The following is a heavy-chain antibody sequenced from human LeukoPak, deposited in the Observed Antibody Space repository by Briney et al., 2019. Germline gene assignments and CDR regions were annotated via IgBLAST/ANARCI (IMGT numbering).Heavy chain of an antibody. Sequence: SETLSLTCTVSGGSLTSGGYYWGWGRQRPGTGLEWGGYIYYSESTYSNPSLKSRATISEDTSKNQFSLKLSSVPAADTAVYQCASGTVTSSDYWGQGTLVTVSS. CDR1: GGSLTSGGYY. D-gene: IGHD4-17*01. CDR2: IYYSEST. CDR3: ASGTVTSSDY. J-gene: IGHJ4*02. V-gene: IGHV4-31*03.